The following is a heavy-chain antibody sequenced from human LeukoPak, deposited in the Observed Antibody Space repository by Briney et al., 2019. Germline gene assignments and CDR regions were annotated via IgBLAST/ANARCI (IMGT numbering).Heavy chain of an antibody. J-gene: IGHJ4*02. V-gene: IGHV4-59*01. Sequence: KPSETLSLTCTVSGGSINRYYWIWIRQPPGKGLEWIGYIHDTGSTKNNPSLRSRVTISVGPSKNQVSLKMRFVTAADTAVYYCGRSGYYDSSIDYWGQGTLDTVSS. D-gene: IGHD3-22*01. CDR3: GRSGYYDSSIDY. CDR1: GGSINRYY. CDR2: IHDTGST.